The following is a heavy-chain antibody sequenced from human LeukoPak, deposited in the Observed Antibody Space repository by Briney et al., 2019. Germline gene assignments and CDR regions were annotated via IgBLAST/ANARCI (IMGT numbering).Heavy chain of an antibody. CDR1: GFTFSDHY. J-gene: IGHJ3*01. D-gene: IGHD6-13*01. V-gene: IGHV3-72*01. Sequence: GGSLRLSCAASGFTFSDHYMDWVRQAPGKGLEWVGRGRDKANSYTTDYAASVKGRFTISRDDSKNSLYLQMNSLKTEDTAVYYCARDQYSSTWYRGAFDVWGQGTMVSVSS. CDR2: GRDKANSYTT. CDR3: ARDQYSSTWYRGAFDV.